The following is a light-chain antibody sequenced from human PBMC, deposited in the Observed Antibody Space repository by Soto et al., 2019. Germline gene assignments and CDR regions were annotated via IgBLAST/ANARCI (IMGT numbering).Light chain of an antibody. J-gene: IGKJ1*01. CDR2: DAS. CDR1: QSISYW. CDR3: QQYNTYWT. Sequence: DIQMTQSPSTLSASVGDRVTITCRASQSISYWLAWYQQKPGKAPKVLIYDASSLESGVPSRFGGSGSGTEFTLTINSLQPDDLATYYCQQYNTYWTFGQGTKV. V-gene: IGKV1-5*01.